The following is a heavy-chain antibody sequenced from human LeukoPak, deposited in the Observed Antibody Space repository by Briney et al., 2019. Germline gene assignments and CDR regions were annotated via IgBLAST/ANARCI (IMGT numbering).Heavy chain of an antibody. CDR1: GYTFSDYN. CDR2: INPNSGGT. CDR3: ARDYTDAFDI. Sequence: ASVKVSCKASGYTFSDYNMHWVRQAPGQGLEWMGWINPNSGGTNYAQKFQGRVTMTRDTSISTAYMELSRLRSDDTAVYYCARDYTDAFDIWGQGTMVTVSS. V-gene: IGHV1-2*02. J-gene: IGHJ3*02. D-gene: IGHD4-11*01.